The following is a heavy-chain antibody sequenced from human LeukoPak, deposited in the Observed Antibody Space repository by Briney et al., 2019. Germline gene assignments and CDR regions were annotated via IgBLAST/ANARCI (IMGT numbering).Heavy chain of an antibody. V-gene: IGHV4-39*07. CDR3: ARQIRSEVFYYGSGGTDY. D-gene: IGHD3-10*01. CDR1: GGSISSSSYY. CDR2: IYCSGST. Sequence: SETLSLTCTVSGGSISSSSYYWGWIRQPPGKGLEWIGSIYCSGSTYYNPSLKSRVTISIDTSKNQFSLKLSSVTAADTAVFYCARQIRSEVFYYGSGGTDYWGQGTLVTVSS. J-gene: IGHJ4*02.